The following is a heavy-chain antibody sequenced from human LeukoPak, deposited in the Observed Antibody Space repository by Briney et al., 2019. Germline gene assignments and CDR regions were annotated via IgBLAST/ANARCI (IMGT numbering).Heavy chain of an antibody. Sequence: SETLSLTCTVSGGSIRTSSYYWGWIRQPPGKGLEWIGSIYYSGSIYSNGSLKSRVTISVETSKNQFSLKLSSVTAADTAMYYCAREVVAAAGTVDYWGQGTLVTVSS. J-gene: IGHJ4*02. CDR3: AREVVAAAGTVDY. D-gene: IGHD6-13*01. CDR1: GGSIRTSSYY. V-gene: IGHV4-39*07. CDR2: IYYSGSI.